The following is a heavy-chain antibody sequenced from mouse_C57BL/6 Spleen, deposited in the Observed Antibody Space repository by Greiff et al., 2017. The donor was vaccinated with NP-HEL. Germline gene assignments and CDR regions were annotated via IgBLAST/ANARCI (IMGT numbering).Heavy chain of an antibody. CDR2: IDPEDGET. CDR3: ALSEYYFDY. CDR1: GFNIKDYY. J-gene: IGHJ2*01. Sequence: VHVKQSGAELVKPGASVKLSCTASGFNIKDYYMHWVKQRTEQGLEWIGRIDPEDGETKYAPKFQGKATITADTSSNTAYLQLSSLTSEDTAVYYCALSEYYFDYWGQGTTLTVSS. V-gene: IGHV14-2*01.